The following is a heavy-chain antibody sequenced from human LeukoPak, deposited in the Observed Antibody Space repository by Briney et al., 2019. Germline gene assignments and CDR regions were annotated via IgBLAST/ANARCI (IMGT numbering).Heavy chain of an antibody. CDR3: AKEIDTLGTNAFDI. V-gene: IGHV3-43*02. J-gene: IGHJ3*02. Sequence: GGSLRLSCAASGFTFYDYAMHWVRQAPGKGLEWVSLISGDGGSTYYADSVRGRFTISRDNSKNSLYLQMDSLRTEDTAFYYCAKEIDTLGTNAFDIWGQGTMVTVSS. CDR1: GFTFYDYA. D-gene: IGHD2-15*01. CDR2: ISGDGGST.